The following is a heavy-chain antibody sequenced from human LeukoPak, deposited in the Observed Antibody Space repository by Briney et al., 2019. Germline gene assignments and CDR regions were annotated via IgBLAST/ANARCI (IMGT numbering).Heavy chain of an antibody. D-gene: IGHD6-19*01. CDR2: ISSDATA. CDR3: AKDTKMAGIFDSFEM. CDR1: GFAFNNYG. Sequence: TGGSLRLSCAASGFAFNNYGIHWVRQAPGKGLEWVAVISSDATAYYTGSVKGRLTISSDNSKNTVYVHMNSLRIEDTAVYYCAKDTKMAGIFDSFEMWGQGTMVTVSS. J-gene: IGHJ3*02. V-gene: IGHV3-30*18.